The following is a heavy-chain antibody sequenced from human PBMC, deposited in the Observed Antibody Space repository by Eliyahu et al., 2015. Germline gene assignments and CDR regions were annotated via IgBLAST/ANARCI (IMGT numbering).Heavy chain of an antibody. CDR3: VKVDEYQPLSPAMDV. CDR1: GFTFSSHA. J-gene: IGHJ6*02. V-gene: IGHV3-23*01. Sequence: EVKLLESGGGLAQPGGSLRLSCAASGFTFSSHAMSWVRQAPGKGLEWVSAMSGSGSNRYYKDSVKGRFTISRDNSKNTLYLQMNSLRVEDTAVYYCVKVDEYQPLSPAMDVWGQGTTVAV. D-gene: IGHD6-6*01. CDR2: MSGSGSNR.